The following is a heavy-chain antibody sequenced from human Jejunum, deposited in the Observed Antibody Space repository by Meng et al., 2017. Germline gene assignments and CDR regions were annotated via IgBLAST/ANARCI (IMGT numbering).Heavy chain of an antibody. V-gene: IGHV3-21*06. J-gene: IGHJ3*02. CDR3: ARAIKTTYAFDI. Sequence: GGSLRLSCTGSGFSFDTYSMNWVRQAPGKGLERVSSISYTSNFIYYADSVKGRFTISRDNAKNSLSLQMSNLRVEDTAVYYCARAIKTTYAFDIWGQGTMVTVSS. CDR2: ISYTSNFI. D-gene: IGHD1-1*01. CDR1: GFSFDTYS.